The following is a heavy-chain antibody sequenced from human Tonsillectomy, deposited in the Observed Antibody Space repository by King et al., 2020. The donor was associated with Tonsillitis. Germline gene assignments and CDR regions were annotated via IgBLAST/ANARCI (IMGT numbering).Heavy chain of an antibody. CDR3: ASANFDI. Sequence: VQLQQWGAGLLKPSETLSLTCAVYGGSFSVYYWSWIRQPPGKGLEWIGEINHSGGTSYNPSLKSRAFISVDTSQNQFSLRLSSVTAADTAAYYCASANFDIWGQGTMVTVSS. J-gene: IGHJ3*02. CDR1: GGSFSVYY. CDR2: INHSGGT. V-gene: IGHV4-34*01.